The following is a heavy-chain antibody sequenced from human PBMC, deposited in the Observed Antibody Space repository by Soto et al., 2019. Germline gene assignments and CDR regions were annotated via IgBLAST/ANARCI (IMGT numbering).Heavy chain of an antibody. CDR1: GDTFNFYT. CDR2: FNPILTMS. D-gene: IGHD3-10*01. V-gene: IGHV1-69*02. J-gene: IGHJ4*02. Sequence: QVQLVQSGADVMKPGSSVKVSCKASGDTFNFYTINWVRQAPGLGLEWMGRFNPILTMSNYAQKFEGRVRITADKSTCTAYMELSRLRAEDTAMYYCATSYGSGYRAFDFWGQGALVTVSS. CDR3: ATSYGSGYRAFDF.